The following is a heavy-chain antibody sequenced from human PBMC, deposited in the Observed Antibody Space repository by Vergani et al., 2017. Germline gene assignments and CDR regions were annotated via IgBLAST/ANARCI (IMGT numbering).Heavy chain of an antibody. J-gene: IGHJ4*02. Sequence: QVQLVESGGGVVQPGRSLRLSCAASGFTFSSYGMHWVRQAPGKGLEWVAVIWYDGSNKYYADSVKGRFTISRDNSKNTLYLQMNSLRAEDTAVYYCARGTPRIAAAGTDYWGRGTLVTVSS. CDR1: GFTFSSYG. V-gene: IGHV3-33*08. CDR2: IWYDGSNK. D-gene: IGHD6-13*01. CDR3: ARGTPRIAAAGTDY.